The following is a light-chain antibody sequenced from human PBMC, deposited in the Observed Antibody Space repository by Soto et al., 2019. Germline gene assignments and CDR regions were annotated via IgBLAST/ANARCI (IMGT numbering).Light chain of an antibody. CDR2: EVS. Sequence: QSALTQPLSVSGSPGQSVAISCTGTGSDVGTFNRGSWYQQYPGRAPKLMIYEVSKRPSGVPDRFSGSKSGNTASLTVSGLQAEDEADYYCSSYAASNNFYFVFGGGTQLTVL. CDR1: GSDVGTFNR. CDR3: SSYAASNNFYFV. J-gene: IGLJ3*02. V-gene: IGLV2-8*01.